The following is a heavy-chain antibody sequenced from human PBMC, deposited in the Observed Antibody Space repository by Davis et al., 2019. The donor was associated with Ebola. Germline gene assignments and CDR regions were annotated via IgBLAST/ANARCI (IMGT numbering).Heavy chain of an antibody. CDR3: ARDARQLAHLSP. CDR1: GFTFSSYG. Sequence: PGGSLRLSCAASGFTFSSYGMHWVRQAPGKGLEWVAVIWYDGSNKYYADSVKGRFTISRDNSKNTLYLQMNSLRAEDTAVYYCARDARQLAHLSPWGQGTLVTVSS. J-gene: IGHJ5*02. D-gene: IGHD6-6*01. V-gene: IGHV3-33*08. CDR2: IWYDGSNK.